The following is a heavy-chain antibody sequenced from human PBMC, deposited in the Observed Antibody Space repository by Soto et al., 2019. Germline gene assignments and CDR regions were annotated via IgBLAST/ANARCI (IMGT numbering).Heavy chain of an antibody. D-gene: IGHD3-9*01. Sequence: GGSLRLSCAASGFTFDDYGMSWVRQGPGKGLEWVSGINWNGGSTAYAESVKGRFTISRDSAKDSLYLQMNSLRAEDTAFYYCARGLNYDVLTGLDYWGQGTLVTVSS. CDR1: GFTFDDYG. J-gene: IGHJ4*02. CDR2: INWNGGST. CDR3: ARGLNYDVLTGLDY. V-gene: IGHV3-20*04.